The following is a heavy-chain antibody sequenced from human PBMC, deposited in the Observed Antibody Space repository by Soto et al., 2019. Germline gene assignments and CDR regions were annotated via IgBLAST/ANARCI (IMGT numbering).Heavy chain of an antibody. V-gene: IGHV4-39*01. CDR2: VYWTGST. J-gene: IGHJ4*02. D-gene: IGHD3-10*01. CDR1: GDSITTNGYY. Sequence: KPSETLSLTCSVSGDSITTNGYYWGWIRQPPGKGLQWIGNVYWTGSTFSHPSITSRVFISVDTTKNEFSLRLTSVTAADTAVYYCARSHYSYGLLIDYWGPGTLVTVSS. CDR3: ARSHYSYGLLIDY.